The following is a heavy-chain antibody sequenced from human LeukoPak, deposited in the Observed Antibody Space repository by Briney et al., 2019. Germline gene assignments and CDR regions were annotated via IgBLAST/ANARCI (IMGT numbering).Heavy chain of an antibody. CDR1: GYTFTGYY. J-gene: IGHJ4*02. Sequence: GASVKVSCKASGYTFTGYYMYWVRQAPGQGLEWMGWISAYNGNTNYAQKLQGRVTMTTDTSTSTAYMELRSLRSDDTAVYYCARIKRADYDILTGPVGYFDYWGQGTLVTVSS. CDR3: ARIKRADYDILTGPVGYFDY. D-gene: IGHD3-9*01. V-gene: IGHV1-18*04. CDR2: ISAYNGNT.